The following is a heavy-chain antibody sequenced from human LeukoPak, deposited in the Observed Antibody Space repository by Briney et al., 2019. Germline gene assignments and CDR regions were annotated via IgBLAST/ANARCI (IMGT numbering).Heavy chain of an antibody. CDR1: GYSISSGYY. CDR3: ARARKYYDILTGYEQRYYFDY. V-gene: IGHV4-4*07. D-gene: IGHD3-9*01. Sequence: SETLSLTCTVSGYSISSGYYWGWIRQPAGRGLEWIGRVYTSGTTNYNPSLKSRVTMSINTSKNQFSLKLSSVTAADTAVYYCARARKYYDILTGYEQRYYFDYWGQGTLVTVSS. J-gene: IGHJ4*02. CDR2: VYTSGTT.